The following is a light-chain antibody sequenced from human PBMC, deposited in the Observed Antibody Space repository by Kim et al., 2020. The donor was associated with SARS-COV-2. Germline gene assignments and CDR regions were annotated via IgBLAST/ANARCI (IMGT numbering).Light chain of an antibody. CDR1: SPNIGSNP. J-gene: IGLJ2*01. Sequence: PGQRVTISCSGSSPNIGSNPVNWYQQLPGTAPKPLIYGDSQRPLGVPDRFSGSKSGTSASLAITGLQSEDEANYYCAAWDDSLSVFFGGGTQLTVL. CDR2: GDS. CDR3: AAWDDSLSVF. V-gene: IGLV1-44*01.